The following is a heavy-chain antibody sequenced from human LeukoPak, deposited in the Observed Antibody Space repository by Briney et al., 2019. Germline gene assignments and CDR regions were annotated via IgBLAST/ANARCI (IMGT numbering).Heavy chain of an antibody. Sequence: SETLSLTCTVSGGSVESGYYFWSWVRQPPGKGLEWIGYIHHSGSSNYSPSLKSRVAISLDTSKNQFSLKVNSMTAADTAVYYCARDHGDYGDYGNYDYWGQGILVTVS. D-gene: IGHD4-17*01. J-gene: IGHJ4*02. CDR3: ARDHGDYGDYGNYDY. CDR2: IHHSGSS. CDR1: GGSVESGYYF. V-gene: IGHV4-61*01.